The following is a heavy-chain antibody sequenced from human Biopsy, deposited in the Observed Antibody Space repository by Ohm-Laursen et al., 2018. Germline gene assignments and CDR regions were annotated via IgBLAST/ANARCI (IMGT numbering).Heavy chain of an antibody. Sequence: GTLSLTCTVSGDSISSYYWSWIWQPPGKGLEWIGYVYYTGSTDYNPSLQSRVTISVDTSKNHFSLRLRSVTPADTAIYCARDRGYYSDRTVPGYFDLWGRGTLVTVSS. CDR2: VYYTGST. V-gene: IGHV4-59*01. CDR3: ARDRGYYSDRTVPGYFDL. J-gene: IGHJ2*01. CDR1: GDSISSYY. D-gene: IGHD3-22*01.